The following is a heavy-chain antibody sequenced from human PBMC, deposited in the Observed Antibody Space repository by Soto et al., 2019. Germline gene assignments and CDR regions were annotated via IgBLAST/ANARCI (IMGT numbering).Heavy chain of an antibody. V-gene: IGHV4-30-2*01. J-gene: IGHJ3*02. CDR1: GGSIISDGYS. CDR2: IYEGGNT. CDR3: VRRSPEDAFDI. Sequence: SETLSLTCAVSGGSIISDGYSWSWIRQPPGKGLQWIGHIYEGGNTYYTPSLESRVAISTDKSKNQFSLRLSSVTAADTAVYYCVRRSPEDAFDIWGQGTVVTVSS.